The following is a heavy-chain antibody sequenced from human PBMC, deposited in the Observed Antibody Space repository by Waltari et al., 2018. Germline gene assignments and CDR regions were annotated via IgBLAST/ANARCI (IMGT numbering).Heavy chain of an antibody. CDR2: ISFDGSKK. V-gene: IGHV3-33*05. CDR3: ARGGGLYYNDGSGPIDY. D-gene: IGHD3-22*01. CDR1: GFTFSTYG. Sequence: QMVESGGGVVQPGRSLRLSCEVSGFTFSTYGMHWVRQAPGKGLEWGAFISFDGSKKKYGTPVKGLLTISRDNSRLFLQLNSRTAVDTAMYFCARGGGLYYNDGSGPIDYWGQGTLVTVSS. J-gene: IGHJ4*02.